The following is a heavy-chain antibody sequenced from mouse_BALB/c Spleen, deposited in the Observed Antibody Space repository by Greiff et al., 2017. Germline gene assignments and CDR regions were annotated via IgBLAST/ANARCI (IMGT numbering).Heavy chain of an antibody. CDR2: ISSGSSTI. Sequence: EVMLVESGGGLVQPGGSRKLSCAASGFTFSSFGMHWVRQAPEKGLEWVAYISSGSSTIYYADTVKGRFTISRDNPKNTLFLQMTSLRSEDTAMYYCARSRNYDAMDYWGQGTSVTVSS. CDR3: ARSRNYDAMDY. V-gene: IGHV5-17*02. CDR1: GFTFSSFG. J-gene: IGHJ4*01.